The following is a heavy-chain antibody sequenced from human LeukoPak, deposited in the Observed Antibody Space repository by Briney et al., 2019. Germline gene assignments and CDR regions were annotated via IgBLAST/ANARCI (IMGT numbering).Heavy chain of an antibody. CDR2: IYPSSGAT. CDR1: GYTFTGYY. J-gene: IGHJ4*02. Sequence: ASVKVSCNASGYTFTGYYVHWVRQAPGQGLEWMGWIYPSSGATNYAQKFQSTVSMTGDTTISTAHMGPSRLSSDDTAVYFCAGRPDTSMVAIFDYWGQGTLVTDSS. V-gene: IGHV1-2*02. D-gene: IGHD5-18*01. CDR3: AGRPDTSMVAIFDY.